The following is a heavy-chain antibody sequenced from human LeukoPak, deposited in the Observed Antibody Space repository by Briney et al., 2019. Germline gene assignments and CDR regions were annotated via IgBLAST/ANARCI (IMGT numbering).Heavy chain of an antibody. CDR3: ARRFLNSLDI. Sequence: KAGGSLRLSCAASGFTFSSYTMNWVRQAPGKGLEWVSSISSSSAYKYYADSVKGRFTISRDNAKNSLYLQLNSLRAEDTALYFCARRFLNSLDIWGQGIMVVVSS. J-gene: IGHJ3*02. D-gene: IGHD4-23*01. V-gene: IGHV3-21*01. CDR2: ISSSSAYK. CDR1: GFTFSSYT.